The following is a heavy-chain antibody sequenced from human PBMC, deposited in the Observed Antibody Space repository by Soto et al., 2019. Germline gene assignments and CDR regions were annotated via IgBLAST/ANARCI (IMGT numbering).Heavy chain of an antibody. CDR3: ARDIDNRDYYYGLDV. D-gene: IGHD1-20*01. V-gene: IGHV3-48*01. CDR2: ISSSSSTI. Sequence: GGSLRLSCAASGFTFSSYSMNWVRQAPGKGLERVSYISSSSSTIYYADSVKGRFTISRDNAKNSLFLQMNSQRADDTAVYYCARDIDNRDYYYGLDVWGQGTTVTVSS. J-gene: IGHJ6*02. CDR1: GFTFSSYS.